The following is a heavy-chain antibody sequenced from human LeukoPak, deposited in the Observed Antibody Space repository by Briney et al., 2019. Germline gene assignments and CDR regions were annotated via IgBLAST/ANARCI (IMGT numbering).Heavy chain of an antibody. D-gene: IGHD1-26*01. CDR2: IYYSGST. CDR3: ARWFVRVGATGIDFDY. CDR1: GGSISSSSYY. Sequence: SETLSLTCTVSGGSISSSSYYWGWIRQPPGKGLEWIGSIYYSGSTYYNPSLKSRVTISVDTSKNQFSLKLSSVTAADTAVYYCARWFVRVGATGIDFDYWGQGTLVTVSS. V-gene: IGHV4-39*07. J-gene: IGHJ4*02.